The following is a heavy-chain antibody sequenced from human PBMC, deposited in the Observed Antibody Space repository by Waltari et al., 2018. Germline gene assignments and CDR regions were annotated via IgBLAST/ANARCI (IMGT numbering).Heavy chain of an antibody. CDR1: GGSISSYY. CDR3: ARAYYDSSGYYYGSGAFDI. D-gene: IGHD3-22*01. Sequence: QVQLQESGPGLVKPSETLSLTCTVSGGSISSYYWSWIRQPAGKGLEWIWRIYTSGSTNYNPALKSRVTMSVDTSKNQFSLKLSSVTAADTAVYYCARAYYDSSGYYYGSGAFDIWGQGTMVTVSS. CDR2: IYTSGST. V-gene: IGHV4-4*07. J-gene: IGHJ3*02.